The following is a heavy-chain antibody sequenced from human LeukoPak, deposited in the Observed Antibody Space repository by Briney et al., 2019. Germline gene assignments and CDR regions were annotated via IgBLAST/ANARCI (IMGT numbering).Heavy chain of an antibody. D-gene: IGHD2-21*01. CDR3: ARPGCGGNCYYRMDV. CDR1: GFTFSSYA. Sequence: GGSLRLSCAASGFTFSSYAMTWDRQAPGKGLEWISAVSYDITRTFYADSVKGRFAISRDNSRNTLFLQMNSLRADDTAVYYCARPGCGGNCYYRMDVWGKGTTVTVSS. J-gene: IGHJ6*04. V-gene: IGHV3-23*01. CDR2: VSYDITRT.